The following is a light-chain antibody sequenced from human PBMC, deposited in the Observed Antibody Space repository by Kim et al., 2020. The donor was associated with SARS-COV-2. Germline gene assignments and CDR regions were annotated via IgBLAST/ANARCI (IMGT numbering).Light chain of an antibody. CDR3: QQGYTSPRT. V-gene: IGKV1-39*01. CDR1: QDIGRE. J-gene: IGKJ2*02. Sequence: ASVGDRVTIACRASQDIGRELNWYQQKPGKVPQVLIHGASFLEVGVPPRFSGSGFGTHFTLTINNLQPEDVAVYYCQQGYTSPRTFGQGTKVDIK. CDR2: GAS.